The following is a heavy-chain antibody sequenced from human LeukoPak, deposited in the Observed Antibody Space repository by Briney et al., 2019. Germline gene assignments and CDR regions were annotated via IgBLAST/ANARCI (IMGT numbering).Heavy chain of an antibody. V-gene: IGHV3-74*01. J-gene: IGHJ4*02. CDR2: IKSDGSAT. D-gene: IGHD6-19*01. Sequence: PGGSLRLSCAASGFAFSRNWMHWVRQAPGKGLVWVSRIKSDGSATHYADSAKGRFTISRDNAKNTLYLQMNSLRVEDTAVYYCATDPGSGGWSTFDYWGQGTLVTVSP. CDR1: GFAFSRNW. CDR3: ATDPGSGGWSTFDY.